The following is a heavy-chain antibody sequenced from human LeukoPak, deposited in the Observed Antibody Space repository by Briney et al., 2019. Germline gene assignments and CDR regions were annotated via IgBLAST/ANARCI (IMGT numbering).Heavy chain of an antibody. V-gene: IGHV1-69*13. Sequence: ASVKVSCKASGGTFSSYAISWVRQAPGQGLEWMGGIIPIFGTANYARKFQGRVTITADESTSTAYMELSSLRSEDTAVYYCARRHKYSSGWPSFDYWGQGTLVTVSS. CDR1: GGTFSSYA. CDR3: ARRHKYSSGWPSFDY. CDR2: IIPIFGTA. J-gene: IGHJ4*02. D-gene: IGHD6-19*01.